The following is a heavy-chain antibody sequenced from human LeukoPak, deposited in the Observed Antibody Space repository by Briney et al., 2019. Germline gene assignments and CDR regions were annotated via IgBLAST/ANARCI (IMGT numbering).Heavy chain of an antibody. V-gene: IGHV4/OR15-8*01. CDR2: IHRSGSP. CDR3: ARDIIGGFNMGDY. Sequence: SETLSLTRTVSLDSTTSNLWIWVRQPPGKGLEWIGEIHRSGSPNYNPSLQSRVTISIDRSRNQIALELSSVTAADTAVYYCARDIIGGFNMGDYCGQGTLVTVSS. D-gene: IGHD3-10*01. J-gene: IGHJ4*02. CDR1: LDSTTSNL.